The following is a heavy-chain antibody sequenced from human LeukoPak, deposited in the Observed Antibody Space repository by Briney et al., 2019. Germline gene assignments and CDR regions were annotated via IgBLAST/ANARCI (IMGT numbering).Heavy chain of an antibody. V-gene: IGHV3-33*01. CDR1: GFTFSSYG. J-gene: IGHJ4*02. CDR3: ARDQPALGIDY. CDR2: IWYDGSNT. D-gene: IGHD2-2*01. Sequence: GRSLRLSCAASGFTFSSYGMHWVRQAPGKGLEWVAVIWYDGSNTYYADSVKGRFTISRDNSKNTLYLQMNSLRAEDTAVYYCARDQPALGIDYWGQGTPVTVSS.